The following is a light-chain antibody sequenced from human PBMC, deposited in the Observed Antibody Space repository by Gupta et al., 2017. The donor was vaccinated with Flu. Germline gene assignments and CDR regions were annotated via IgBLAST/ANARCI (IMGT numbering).Light chain of an antibody. CDR3: SSYTSSSTLL. CDR1: SSDVGGYNY. V-gene: IGLV2-14*01. CDR2: EVS. J-gene: IGLJ2*01. Sequence: SALTQPASVSGSPGQSITISCTGTSSDVGGYNYVSWYQQHQGKAPKLMIYEVSNRPSGVSNRFSGSKSGNTASLTISGLQAEDEADYYCSSYTSSSTLLFGGGSKLTVL.